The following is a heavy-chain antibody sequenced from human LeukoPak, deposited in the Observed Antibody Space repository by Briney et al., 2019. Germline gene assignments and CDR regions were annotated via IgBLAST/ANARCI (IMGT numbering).Heavy chain of an antibody. V-gene: IGHV1-69*06. J-gene: IGHJ3*02. CDR2: IIPIFGTA. CDR1: GYTLTELS. CDR3: ARSGGGYSSGYPDAFDI. D-gene: IGHD3-22*01. Sequence: GASVKVSCKVSGYTLTELSMHWVRQAPGKGLEWMGGIIPIFGTANYAQKFQGRVTITADKSTSTAYMELSSLRSEDTAVYYCARSGGGYSSGYPDAFDIWGQGTMVTVSS.